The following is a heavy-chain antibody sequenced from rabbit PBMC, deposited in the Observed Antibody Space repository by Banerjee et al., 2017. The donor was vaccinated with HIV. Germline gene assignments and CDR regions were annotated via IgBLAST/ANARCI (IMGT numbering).Heavy chain of an antibody. D-gene: IGHD4-2*01. V-gene: IGHV1S45*01. CDR2: IYTSRGST. Sequence: QEQLEESGGDLVKPEGSLTITCTASGFSFSGGYWMCWVRQAPGKGLELIACIYTSRGSTDYASGVNGRFTISRHNAQNTLYLQLNSLTAADTATYFCARDDAGVVGYDWDLWGPGTLVTVS. CDR1: GFSFSGGYW. J-gene: IGHJ4*01. CDR3: ARDDAGVVGYDWDL.